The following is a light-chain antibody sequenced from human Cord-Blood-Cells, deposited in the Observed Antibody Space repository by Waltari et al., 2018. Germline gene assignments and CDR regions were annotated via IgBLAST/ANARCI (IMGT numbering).Light chain of an antibody. CDR2: WAS. Sequence: DIVMTQSPESLAVSLGERTTINCKSSQSVLFSTNNKNYLDWYQQKPGQPPKLLIYWASTRESGVPDRFSGSGSGTDFTLTISSLQAEDVAVYYCQQYYSTPYTFGQGTKLEIK. CDR1: QSVLFSTNNKNY. CDR3: QQYYSTPYT. V-gene: IGKV4-1*01. J-gene: IGKJ2*01.